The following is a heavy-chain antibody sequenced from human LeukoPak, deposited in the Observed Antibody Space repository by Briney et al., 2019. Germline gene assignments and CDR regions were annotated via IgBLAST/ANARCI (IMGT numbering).Heavy chain of an antibody. V-gene: IGHV3-7*01. J-gene: IGHJ4*02. CDR3: ARSRAAAGTTPVGY. Sequence: PGGSLRLSCAASGFTFGSYWMSWVRQAPGKGLEWVANIKQDGSEKYYVDSVKGRFTISRDNAKNSLYLQMNSLRAEDTAVYYCARSRAAAGTTPVGYWGQGTLVTVSS. CDR2: IKQDGSEK. D-gene: IGHD6-13*01. CDR1: GFTFGSYW.